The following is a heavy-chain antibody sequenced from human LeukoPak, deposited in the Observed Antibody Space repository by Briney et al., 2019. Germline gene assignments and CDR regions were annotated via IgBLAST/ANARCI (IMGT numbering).Heavy chain of an antibody. V-gene: IGHV3-15*07. CDR2: IKSKTDGGTT. Sequence: GVSLRLSCAASGFTFSHAWMNWVRQAPGKGLEWVDRIKSKTDGGTTDYAATVKGRFTISGDDSKNTLYLQMNSLKTEDTAVYYCTTDPLRYYYFDYWGQGTLVTVSS. CDR3: TTDPLRYYYFDY. J-gene: IGHJ4*02. D-gene: IGHD1-14*01. CDR1: GFTFSHAW.